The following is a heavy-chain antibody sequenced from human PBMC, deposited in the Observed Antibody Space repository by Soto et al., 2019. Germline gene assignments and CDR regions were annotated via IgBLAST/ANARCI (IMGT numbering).Heavy chain of an antibody. CDR1: GGSITDYS. V-gene: IGHV4-4*07. D-gene: IGHD1-7*01. CDR2: ISATGKN. Sequence: QVQLQESGPGRVKPSETLSLTCSVSGGSITDYSWNWIRQSAGKGLEWIGRISATGKNPVNPSFPSRVTMSLATSKNQFSLKLTSVTAADTAVYYCAWESGENWSYEAYWGQGTLVTVSS. CDR3: AWESGENWSYEAY. J-gene: IGHJ4*02.